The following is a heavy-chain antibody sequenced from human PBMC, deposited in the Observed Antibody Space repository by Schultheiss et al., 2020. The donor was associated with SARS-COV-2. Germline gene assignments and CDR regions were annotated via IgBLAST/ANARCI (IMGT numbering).Heavy chain of an antibody. D-gene: IGHD1-1*01. J-gene: IGHJ5*02. Sequence: SETLSLTCAVYGGSFSDYYWSWIRQPPGKGLEWIGSISYSGSTNYNPSLKSRLAISVDTSKNQFSLKLSSVTAADTAVYYCARVTTGKYNWFDPWGQGTLVTVSS. CDR2: ISYSGST. V-gene: IGHV4-34*01. CDR3: ARVTTGKYNWFDP. CDR1: GGSFSDYY.